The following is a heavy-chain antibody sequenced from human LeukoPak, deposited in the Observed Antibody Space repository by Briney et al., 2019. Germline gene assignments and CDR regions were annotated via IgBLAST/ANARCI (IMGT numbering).Heavy chain of an antibody. CDR3: VRLLGGYFRGSPFDI. CDR2: IYYSGST. CDR1: GGAFSAAPHF. V-gene: IGHV4-39*01. Sequence: SETLSLTCTVCGGAFSAAPHFWAWIRQSSGKGLEWIGTIYYSGSTWYNPSLKIRLSISGDTSNNQFSLRLTSVTAADTAIYYCVRLLGGYFRGSPFDIWGQGIKVTVSS. J-gene: IGHJ3*02. D-gene: IGHD3-10*02.